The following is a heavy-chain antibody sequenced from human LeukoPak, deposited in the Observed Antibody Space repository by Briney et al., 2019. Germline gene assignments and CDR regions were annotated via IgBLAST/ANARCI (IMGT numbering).Heavy chain of an antibody. CDR3: ARERYSRRDFDY. Sequence: SVKVSCKASGGTFSSYAISWVRQAPGQGLEWMGGIIPIFGTANYAQKFQGRVTITADESTSTAYMELSSLRFEDTAVYYCARERYSRRDFDYWGQGTLVTVSS. CDR1: GGTFSSYA. CDR2: IIPIFGTA. J-gene: IGHJ4*02. V-gene: IGHV1-69*01. D-gene: IGHD4-11*01.